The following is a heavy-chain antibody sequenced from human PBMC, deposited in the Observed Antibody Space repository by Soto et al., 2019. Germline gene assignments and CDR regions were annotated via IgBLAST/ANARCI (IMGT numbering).Heavy chain of an antibody. Sequence: SLRLSCDASGFAFSSYAMHWVRQAPGKGLEWVALISNDGYNKDYADSVKGRFTVSRDNSESTLYLQMNSLRAEDTAVYYCATLGWGKAFDYWGQGNLVTVSS. V-gene: IGHV3-30-3*01. CDR3: ATLGWGKAFDY. CDR1: GFAFSSYA. J-gene: IGHJ4*02. D-gene: IGHD7-27*01. CDR2: ISNDGYNK.